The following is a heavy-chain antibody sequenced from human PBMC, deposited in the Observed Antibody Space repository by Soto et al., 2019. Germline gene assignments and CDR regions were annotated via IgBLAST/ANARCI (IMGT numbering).Heavy chain of an antibody. J-gene: IGHJ6*03. V-gene: IGHV1-8*01. CDR1: GYTFTSYD. Sequence: ASVKVSCKASGYTFTSYDINWVRQATGQGLEWMGWMNPNSGNTGYAQKFQGRVTMTRNTSISTAYMELSSLRYEDTAVYYCARVQKNDFWSGYYQTGGYYYYMDVWGKGTTVTVSS. D-gene: IGHD3-3*01. CDR2: MNPNSGNT. CDR3: ARVQKNDFWSGYYQTGGYYYYMDV.